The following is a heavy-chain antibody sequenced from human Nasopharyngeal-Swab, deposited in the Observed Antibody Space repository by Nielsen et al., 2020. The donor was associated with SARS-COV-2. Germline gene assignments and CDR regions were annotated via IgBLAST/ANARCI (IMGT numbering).Heavy chain of an antibody. CDR3: ARSTDFWSGSYYFDY. CDR1: GFTFSSYD. J-gene: IGHJ4*02. CDR2: IGTAGDT. Sequence: GGSLRLSCAASGFTFSSYDMHWVRQATGKGLEWVSAIGTAGDTYYPGSVKGRFTISRENAKNSLYLQMNSLRAEDTAVYYCARSTDFWSGSYYFDYWGQGTLVTVSS. D-gene: IGHD3-3*01. V-gene: IGHV3-13*01.